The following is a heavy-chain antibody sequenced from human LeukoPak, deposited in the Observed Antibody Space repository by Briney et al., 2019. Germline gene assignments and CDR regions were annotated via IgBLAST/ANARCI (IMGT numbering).Heavy chain of an antibody. CDR2: ISWNSGSI. J-gene: IGHJ3*02. CDR1: GFTFDDYA. D-gene: IGHD2/OR15-2a*01. Sequence: GGSLRLSCAASGFTFDDYAMHWVRQAPGKGLEWVSGISWNSGSIGYADSVKGRFTISRDNAKNSLYLQMNSLRAEDMALYYCARGGIRRAFDIWGQGTMVTVSS. CDR3: ARGGIRRAFDI. V-gene: IGHV3-9*03.